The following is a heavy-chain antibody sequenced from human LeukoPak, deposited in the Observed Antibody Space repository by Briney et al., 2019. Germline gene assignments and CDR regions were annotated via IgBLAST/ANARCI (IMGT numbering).Heavy chain of an antibody. CDR1: GFSLSTSGMC. J-gene: IGHJ4*02. V-gene: IGHV2-70*01. Sequence: SGPALVKPTQTLTLTCTFSGFSLSTSGMCVSWIRQPPGKALEWLALIDWDDDKYYSTSLKTRLTISKDTSKNQVVLTMTNMDPVDTATYYCARLLGYCSGGSSYSYFDYWGQGTLVTVSS. CDR3: ARLLGYCSGGSSYSYFDY. D-gene: IGHD2-15*01. CDR2: IDWDDDK.